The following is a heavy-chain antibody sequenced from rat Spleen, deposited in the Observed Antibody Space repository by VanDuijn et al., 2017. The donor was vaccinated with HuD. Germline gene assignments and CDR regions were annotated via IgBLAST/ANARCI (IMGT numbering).Heavy chain of an antibody. Sequence: QVQLKESGPGLVQPSQTLSLTCTVSGFPLTSNSVHWVRQPPGKGLEWMGVIWNTGGTRYNSALKSRLGNSRDTSKSQVFLKMNSLQTEDTAIYYCARENWINTVATPFDYWGRGVMVTVSS. CDR1: GFPLTSNS. CDR3: ARENWINTVATPFDY. V-gene: IGHV2-41*01. J-gene: IGHJ2*01. CDR2: IWNTGGT. D-gene: IGHD1-3*01.